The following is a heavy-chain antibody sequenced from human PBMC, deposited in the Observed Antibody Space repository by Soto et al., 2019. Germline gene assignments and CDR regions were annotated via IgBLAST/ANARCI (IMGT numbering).Heavy chain of an antibody. CDR2: MNSNSDNP. Sequence: VYWKSCSSSFTSSDCNWVRHALGQGLEWRGWMNSNSDNPGTAQKFQGRVTMPRNTSISKAYMELSSLRSEDTAVYYCASVYRCIAAPGALFDSCAQGT. CDR1: SSSFTSSD. V-gene: IGHV1-8*01. J-gene: IGHJ5*01. CDR3: ASVYRCIAAPGALFDS. D-gene: IGHD6-13*01.